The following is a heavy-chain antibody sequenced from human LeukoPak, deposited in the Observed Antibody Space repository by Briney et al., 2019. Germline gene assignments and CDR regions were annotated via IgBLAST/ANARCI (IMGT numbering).Heavy chain of an antibody. CDR1: GGSISSSSYF. J-gene: IGHJ4*02. V-gene: IGHV4-39*07. D-gene: IGHD6-19*01. CDR3: ARGIAVAGRLFPYYFDY. CDR2: IYYSGST. Sequence: SETLSLTCTVSGGSISSSSYFWGWIRQPPGKRLEWIGSIYYSGSTYYNPSLKSRVTISVDTSKNQFSLKLSSVTAADTAVYYCARGIAVAGRLFPYYFDYWGQGTLVTVSS.